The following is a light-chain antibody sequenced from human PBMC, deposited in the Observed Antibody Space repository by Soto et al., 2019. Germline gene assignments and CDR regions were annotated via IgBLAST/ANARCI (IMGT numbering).Light chain of an antibody. CDR1: SSDVGIYNY. J-gene: IGLJ1*01. CDR2: DVS. Sequence: QSVLTQPPSASGSPGQSVTISCTGTSSDVGIYNYVSWYQQHPGKAPKLMIYDVSKRPSGVPDRFSGSKSGNTASLTVSGLQAEDEADYYCSSYAGSNNFVFGTGTQLTVL. CDR3: SSYAGSNNFV. V-gene: IGLV2-8*01.